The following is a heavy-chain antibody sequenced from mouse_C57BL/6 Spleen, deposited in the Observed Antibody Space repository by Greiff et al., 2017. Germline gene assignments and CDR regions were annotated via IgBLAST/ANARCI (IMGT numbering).Heavy chain of an antibody. J-gene: IGHJ1*03. CDR1: GYTFTDYE. V-gene: IGHV1-15*01. Sequence: VQLQQSGAELVRPGASVTLSCKASGYTFTDYEMHWVKQTPVHGLEWIGAIDPETGGTAYNQKFKGKAILTADKSSSTAYMELRSLTSEDSAVYYCTRSLLPRYFDVWGTGTTVTVSS. CDR3: TRSLLPRYFDV. CDR2: IDPETGGT.